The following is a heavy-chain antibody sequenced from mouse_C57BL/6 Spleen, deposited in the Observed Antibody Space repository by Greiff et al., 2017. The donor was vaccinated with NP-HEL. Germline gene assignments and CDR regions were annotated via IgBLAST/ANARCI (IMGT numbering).Heavy chain of an antibody. CDR2: ISSGGSYT. J-gene: IGHJ4*01. V-gene: IGHV5-6*01. CDR1: GFTFSSYG. Sequence: EVQVVESGGDLVKPGGSLKLSCAASGFTFSSYGMSWVRQTPDKRLEWVATISSGGSYTYYPDSVKGRFTISRDNAKNTLYLQMSSLKSEDTAMYYCARDYYGSSYGGAMDYWGQGTSVTVSS. CDR3: ARDYYGSSYGGAMDY. D-gene: IGHD1-1*01.